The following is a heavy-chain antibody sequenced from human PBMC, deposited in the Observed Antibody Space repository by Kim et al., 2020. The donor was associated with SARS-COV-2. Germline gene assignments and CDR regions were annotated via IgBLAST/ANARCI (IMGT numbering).Heavy chain of an antibody. CDR3: AKDDGMGTFDY. Sequence: GGSLRLSCAASGFTFSSYAMSWVRQAPGKGLEWVSTISGSGVSTYYADSVKGRFTISRDNSKNTLYLQMDSLRAEDTALYYCAKDDGMGTFDYWGQGTLVTVSS. CDR2: ISGSGVST. V-gene: IGHV3-23*01. CDR1: GFTFSSYA. J-gene: IGHJ4*02. D-gene: IGHD1-1*01.